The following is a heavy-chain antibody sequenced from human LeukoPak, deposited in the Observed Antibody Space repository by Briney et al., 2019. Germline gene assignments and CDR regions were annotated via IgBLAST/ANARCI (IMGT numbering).Heavy chain of an antibody. V-gene: IGHV3-30*18. CDR2: ISYDGSNK. CDR3: AKGGSSYSEMDY. CDR1: GLTFSSYW. J-gene: IGHJ4*02. D-gene: IGHD4-11*01. Sequence: GGSLRLSCAASGLTFSSYWMRWVRQAPGKGLEWVAFISYDGSNKDYADSVKGRFTISRDNSKNTLYLQMNSLRADDTAVYYCAKGGSSYSEMDYWGQGTLVTVSS.